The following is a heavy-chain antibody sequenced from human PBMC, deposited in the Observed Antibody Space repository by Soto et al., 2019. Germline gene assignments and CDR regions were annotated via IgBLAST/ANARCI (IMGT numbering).Heavy chain of an antibody. CDR1: GFTFRSFG. J-gene: IGHJ6*02. D-gene: IGHD5-18*01. CDR3: AKDNRDGYSYYYNYYGMDV. CDR2: IAYDGSHE. V-gene: IGHV3-30*18. Sequence: GGSLGLSCAASGFTFRSFGMHWVRQAPGKGLEWVAVIAYDGSHEFYVDSVKGRFTISRDNSKNTLYLQMNSLRGEDTAVYFCAKDNRDGYSYYYNYYGMDVWGQGTTVTVSS.